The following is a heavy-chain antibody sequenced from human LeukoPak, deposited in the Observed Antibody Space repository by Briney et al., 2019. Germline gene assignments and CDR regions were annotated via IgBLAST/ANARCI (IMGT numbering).Heavy chain of an antibody. CDR3: ARHTIYGGNSFDY. J-gene: IGHJ4*02. CDR1: GGSISSYY. V-gene: IGHV4-59*08. D-gene: IGHD4-23*01. CDR2: IYYSGST. Sequence: SETLSLTCTVSGGSISSYYWSWIRQPPGKGLEWIGYIYYSGSTNYNPSLKSRVTISVDTSKNQFSLKLSSVTAADTAVYYCARHTIYGGNSFDYWGQGTLVTVSS.